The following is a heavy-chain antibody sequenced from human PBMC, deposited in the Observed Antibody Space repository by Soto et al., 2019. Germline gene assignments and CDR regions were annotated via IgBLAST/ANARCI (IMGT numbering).Heavy chain of an antibody. CDR2: INSDGGDT. Sequence: EVQLVESGGGLVQPGGSLRLSCAASGFTFSWPWMHWVRQAPGKGLMWVARINSDGGDTSYSDSVKGRFTISRDNAKNTLDLQMNSLRAEDTAVYDCARGMTTVISRPLDYWGQGTLVTVSS. D-gene: IGHD4-17*01. J-gene: IGHJ4*02. CDR3: ARGMTTVISRPLDY. V-gene: IGHV3-74*01. CDR1: GFTFSWPW.